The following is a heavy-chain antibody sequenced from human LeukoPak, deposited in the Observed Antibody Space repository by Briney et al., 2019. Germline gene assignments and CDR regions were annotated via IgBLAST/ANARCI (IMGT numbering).Heavy chain of an antibody. CDR2: ISSSSSYI. CDR3: ARDRNFDY. J-gene: IGHJ4*02. CDR1: GFTFSSYA. V-gene: IGHV3-21*01. Sequence: TGGSLRLSCAASGFTFSSYAMSWVRQAPGKGLEWVSSISSSSSYIYYADSVKGRFTISRDNAKNSLYLQMNSLRAEDTAVYYCARDRNFDYWGQGTLVTVSS.